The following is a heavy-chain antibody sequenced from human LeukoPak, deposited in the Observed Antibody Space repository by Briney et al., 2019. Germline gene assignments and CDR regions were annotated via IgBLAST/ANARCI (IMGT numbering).Heavy chain of an antibody. CDR3: ARVPHPTYYFDY. J-gene: IGHJ4*02. CDR2: VSGNGATT. V-gene: IGHV3-23*01. D-gene: IGHD4-11*01. Sequence: GGSLRVSCAASGFTFSSYAMSWVRLAPGKGLEWVSTVSGNGATTYYADSVKGRFTISRDNSKNTLDLQMSSLRAEDTAIYFCARVPHPTYYFDYSGRGTLVTVSS. CDR1: GFTFSSYA.